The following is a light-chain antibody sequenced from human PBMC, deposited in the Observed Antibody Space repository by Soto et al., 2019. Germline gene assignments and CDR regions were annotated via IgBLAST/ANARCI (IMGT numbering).Light chain of an antibody. V-gene: IGKV1-39*01. CDR3: QQTYRTPLP. CDR1: QSIGRY. Sequence: DIQMTQSPSSLSASVGDRVTITCRASQSIGRYLNWYQQKPGKAPKLLIYAASSLHSGVPSRFSGSGSGTDFTLTISSLQPEDFSTYSCQQTYRTPLPFGGGTKVEIK. J-gene: IGKJ4*01. CDR2: AAS.